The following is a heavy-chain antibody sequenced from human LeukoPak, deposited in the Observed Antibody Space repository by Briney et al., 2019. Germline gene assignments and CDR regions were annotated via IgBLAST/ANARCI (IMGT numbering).Heavy chain of an antibody. CDR2: IIPIFGTA. CDR1: GGTFSSYA. D-gene: IGHD1-26*01. Sequence: SVKVSCKASGGTFSSYAISWVRQAPGQGLEWMGGIIPIFGTANYAQKFQGRVTITADESTSTAYIELSCLRSEDTAVYYCARGGGNYFDSAIDYWGQGTLVTVSS. CDR3: ARGGGNYFDSAIDY. J-gene: IGHJ4*02. V-gene: IGHV1-69*13.